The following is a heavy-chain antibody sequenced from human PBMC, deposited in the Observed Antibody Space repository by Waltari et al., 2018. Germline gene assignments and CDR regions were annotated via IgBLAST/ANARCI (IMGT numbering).Heavy chain of an antibody. V-gene: IGHV3-7*01. Sequence: EVQLVESGGALVQPGGSLNLSCSASGFPFTSYCRSWVRKAPGKGLEWLAALKQDGYGQQYMDSVKGRFTISRDNARSSLYLQMNNRRVEDTAIYYGARIRAWYGGVDYWGQGTQVTVSS. D-gene: IGHD3-16*01. CDR1: GFPFTSYC. CDR2: LKQDGYGQ. CDR3: ARIRAWYGGVDY. J-gene: IGHJ4*02.